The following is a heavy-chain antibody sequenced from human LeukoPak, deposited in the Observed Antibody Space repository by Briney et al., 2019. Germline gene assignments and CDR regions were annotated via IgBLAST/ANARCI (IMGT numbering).Heavy chain of an antibody. CDR2: ISGSGGST. CDR1: GFTFSSYA. J-gene: IGHJ6*03. D-gene: IGHD3-22*01. Sequence: GGSLRLSCAASGFTFSSYAMSRVRQAPGKGLEWVSAISGSGGSTYYADSVKGRFTISRDNSKNTLYLQMNSLRAEDTAVYYCAKDGDDSSGYYYGYYYYYMDVWGKGTTVTVSS. V-gene: IGHV3-23*01. CDR3: AKDGDDSSGYYYGYYYYYMDV.